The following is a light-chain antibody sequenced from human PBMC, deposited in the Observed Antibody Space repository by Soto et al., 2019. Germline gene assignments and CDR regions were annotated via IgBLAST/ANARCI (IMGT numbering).Light chain of an antibody. CDR3: FSYAGREKIVV. J-gene: IGLJ2*01. V-gene: IGLV2-11*01. CDR1: RMDVGGYDY. Sequence: QLVLTQPRSVSASPGQTVTISCTGTRMDVGGYDYVSWYQQHPGKAPKIMIYDVTKRPSGVPDRFSGSKSGYTASLTISGLQADDEADYYCFSYAGREKIVVVGGGTKLTVL. CDR2: DVT.